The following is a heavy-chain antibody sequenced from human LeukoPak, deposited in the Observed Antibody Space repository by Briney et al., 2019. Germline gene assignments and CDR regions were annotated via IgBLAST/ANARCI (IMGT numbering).Heavy chain of an antibody. V-gene: IGHV3-23*01. D-gene: IGHD3-10*01. J-gene: IGHJ4*02. CDR2: ISGSGGST. Sequence: GGSLRLSCAASGFTFSSYAMSWVRQAPGKGLEWVSAISGSGGSTHYADSVKGRFTISRDNSKNTLYLQMNSLRAEDTAVYYCAKGLFLLWFGDLGDYWGQGTLVTVSS. CDR1: GFTFSSYA. CDR3: AKGLFLLWFGDLGDY.